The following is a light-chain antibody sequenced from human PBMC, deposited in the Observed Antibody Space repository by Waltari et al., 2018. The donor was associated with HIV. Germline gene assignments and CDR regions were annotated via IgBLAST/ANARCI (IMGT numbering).Light chain of an antibody. J-gene: IGKJ2*01. V-gene: IGKV4-1*01. CDR3: QQYYSVPYT. Sequence: DDVVTQYPDSLAVSVGERATHTCTPSWNLLYRSNNKSYLAWYQQKAGQRPKLLIYWASTLESGVPDLFSGSGSGTDFTLTISSLQAEDVAVYYCQQYYSVPYTFGQVTKLEIK. CDR2: WAS. CDR1: WNLLYRSNNKSY.